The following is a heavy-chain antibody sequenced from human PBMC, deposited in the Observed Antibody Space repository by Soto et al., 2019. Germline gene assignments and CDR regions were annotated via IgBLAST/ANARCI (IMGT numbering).Heavy chain of an antibody. CDR3: AREVERRRLGRNGMDV. CDR2: TYSGGST. J-gene: IGHJ6*02. CDR1: GFTVSSNY. V-gene: IGHV3-66*01. Sequence: EVQLVESGGGLVQPGGSLRLSCAASGFTVSSNYMSWVRQAPGKGLEWVSVTYSGGSTYYADSVKGRFTISRDNSKNTLDLQMNSLRAEDTAVYYCAREVERRRLGRNGMDVWGQGTTVTVSS. D-gene: IGHD1-1*01.